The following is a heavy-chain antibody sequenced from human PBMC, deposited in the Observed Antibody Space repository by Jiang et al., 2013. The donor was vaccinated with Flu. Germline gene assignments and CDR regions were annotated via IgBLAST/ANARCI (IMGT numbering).Heavy chain of an antibody. Sequence: SLRLSCAASGFTFSDHYMDWVRQAPGKGLEWVGRTRNKANSYTTEYAASVKGRFTISRDDSKNSLYLQMNSLKTEDTAVYYCARGFGSGFDPWGQGTLVTVSS. J-gene: IGHJ5*02. CDR1: GFTFSDHY. V-gene: IGHV3-72*01. D-gene: IGHD3-10*01. CDR2: TRNKANSYTT. CDR3: ARGFGSGFDP.